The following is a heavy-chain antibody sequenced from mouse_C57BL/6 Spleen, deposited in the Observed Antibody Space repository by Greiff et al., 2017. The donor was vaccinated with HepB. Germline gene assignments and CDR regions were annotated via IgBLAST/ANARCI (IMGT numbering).Heavy chain of an antibody. Sequence: EVKLQESGEGLVKPGGSLKLSCAASGFTFSSYAMSWVRQTPEKRLEWVAYISSGGDYIYYADTVKGRFTISRDNARNTLYLQMSSLKSEDTAMYYCTREGIYYDYPTSYFDYWGQGTTLTVSS. CDR1: GFTFSSYA. J-gene: IGHJ2*01. D-gene: IGHD2-4*01. CDR2: ISSGGDYI. V-gene: IGHV5-9-1*02. CDR3: TREGIYYDYPTSYFDY.